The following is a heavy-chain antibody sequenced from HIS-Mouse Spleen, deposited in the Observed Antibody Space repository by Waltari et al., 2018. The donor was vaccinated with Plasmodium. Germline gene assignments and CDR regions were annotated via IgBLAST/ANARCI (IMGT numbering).Heavy chain of an antibody. D-gene: IGHD1-26*01. CDR2: IRRRNSTI. CDR3: ARADGSYWYFDL. J-gene: IGHJ2*01. Sequence: EVQLVESGGGLVQPGGSLRLPCAAFGFTFSSYDMNWVRQAPGKGRWWVSYIRRRNSTIYYADSVKGRFTISRDKAKNSLYLQMNSLRAEDTAVYYWARADGSYWYFDLWGRGTLVTVSS. V-gene: IGHV3-48*01. CDR1: GFTFSSYD.